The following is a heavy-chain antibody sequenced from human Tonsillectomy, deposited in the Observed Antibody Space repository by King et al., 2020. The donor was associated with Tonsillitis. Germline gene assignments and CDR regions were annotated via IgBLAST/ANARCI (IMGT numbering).Heavy chain of an antibody. J-gene: IGHJ6*03. CDR2: MYTSGST. CDR3: AGIYCGGDCYSTYYYYYYYMDV. Sequence: QLQESGPGLVKPSQTLSLTCTVSGASISSGSYYWSWIRQPAGKGLEWIGRMYTSGSTNYNPSLKSRVTMSVDTSKHQFSLRLGSVTAADTAVYYCAGIYCGGDCYSTYYYYYYYMDVWGKGTRVTVSS. V-gene: IGHV4-61*02. CDR1: GASISSGSYY. D-gene: IGHD2-21*02.